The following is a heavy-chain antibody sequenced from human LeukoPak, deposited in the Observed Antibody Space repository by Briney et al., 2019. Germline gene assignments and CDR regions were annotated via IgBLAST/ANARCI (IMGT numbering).Heavy chain of an antibody. V-gene: IGHV4-4*02. CDR2: INHSGST. Sequence: PGGSLRLSCAASGFIFSNAWMSWVRQPPGKGLEGIGEINHSGSTNYNPSLKSRVTISIDTSKNQFSLKLSSVTAADTAVYYCARGPNYASGSYDNEVFDYWGQGTLVTVSS. J-gene: IGHJ4*02. CDR3: ARGPNYASGSYDNEVFDY. D-gene: IGHD3-10*01. CDR1: GFIFSNAW.